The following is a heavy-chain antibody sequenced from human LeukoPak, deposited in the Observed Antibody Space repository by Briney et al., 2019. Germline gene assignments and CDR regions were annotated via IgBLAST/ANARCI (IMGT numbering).Heavy chain of an antibody. CDR2: IDPSDSYT. V-gene: IGHV5-10-1*01. J-gene: IGHJ4*02. CDR1: GYSFTSYW. Sequence: GESLKISCKGSGYSFTSYWINWVRQMPGKGLGWMGTIDPSDSYTDYSPSFQGHVTISADKSISTAYLQWSSLKASDTAMYYCARRRGTYGSGSYEDFWGQGTLVTVSS. CDR3: ARRRGTYGSGSYEDF. D-gene: IGHD3-10*01.